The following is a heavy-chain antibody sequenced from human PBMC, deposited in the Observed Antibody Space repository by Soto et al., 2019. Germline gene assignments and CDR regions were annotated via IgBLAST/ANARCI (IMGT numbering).Heavy chain of an antibody. V-gene: IGHV2-5*01. J-gene: IGHJ4*02. CDR1: GFSLTTCGVG. D-gene: IGHD3-10*01. CDR3: AHRPHYGSGSYLLDY. CDR2: IYWNDDK. Sequence: QITLKESGPTLVKPIQTLTLTCTFSGFSLTTCGVGVSWIRQPPGKALEWLALIYWNDDKCYSQSLKSRLTITQDTPKNHVVLTMSNMYPVDTATYYCAHRPHYGSGSYLLDYWGQGTLVTVSS.